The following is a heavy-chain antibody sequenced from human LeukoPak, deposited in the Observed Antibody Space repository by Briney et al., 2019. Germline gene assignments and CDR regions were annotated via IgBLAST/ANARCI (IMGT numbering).Heavy chain of an antibody. V-gene: IGHV3-53*01. Sequence: PGGSLRPSCAVSGFIFSSNYMSWVRQAPGKGLEWVSVIYSGGSTYYADSVRGRFTISRDNSKNTLYLQMNSLRAEDTAVYYCARDRSSGYDVFDCWGQGTLVTVSS. CDR1: GFIFSSNY. CDR3: ARDRSSGYDVFDC. D-gene: IGHD5-12*01. J-gene: IGHJ4*02. CDR2: IYSGGST.